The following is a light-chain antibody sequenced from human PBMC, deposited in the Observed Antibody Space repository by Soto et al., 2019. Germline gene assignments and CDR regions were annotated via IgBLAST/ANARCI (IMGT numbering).Light chain of an antibody. CDR1: SSNIGNNY. CDR2: DNN. V-gene: IGLV1-51*01. J-gene: IGLJ1*01. CDR3: GTWDSSLSAEV. Sequence: QSVLTQPPSVSAAPGQKVTISCSGSSSNIGNNYVSWXXXXXXXXXKLLIYDNNKRPSGIPDRFSGSKSGTSATLGITGLQTGDEADYYCGTWDSSLSAEVFGTGTKVTVL.